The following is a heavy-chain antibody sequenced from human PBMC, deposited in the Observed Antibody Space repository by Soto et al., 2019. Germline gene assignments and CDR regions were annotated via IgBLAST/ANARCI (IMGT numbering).Heavy chain of an antibody. J-gene: IGHJ5*02. Sequence: QVQLVQSGAEVKKPGSSVKVSCKASGGTFSSYAISWVRQAPGQGLEWMGGIIPIFGTANYAQKFQGRVKITADESTSTAYMELSSLRAEDTPVYYGGRGLATYGSGSYSNWFEPLGQGNLVTVSS. CDR2: IIPIFGTA. CDR3: GRGLATYGSGSYSNWFEP. V-gene: IGHV1-69*12. CDR1: GGTFSSYA. D-gene: IGHD3-10*01.